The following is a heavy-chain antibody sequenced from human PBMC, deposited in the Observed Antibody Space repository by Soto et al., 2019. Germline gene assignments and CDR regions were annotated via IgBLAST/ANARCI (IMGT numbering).Heavy chain of an antibody. CDR1: GFTFSSYA. CDR2: ISGSGGST. CDR3: ASLPYGSYYYYYMDV. D-gene: IGHD3-10*01. J-gene: IGHJ6*03. Sequence: GGSLRLSCAASGFTFSSYAMSWVRQAPGKGLEWVSAISGSGGSTYYADSVKGRFTISRDNSKNTLYLQMNSLRAEDTAVYYCASLPYGSYYYYYMDVWGKGTTVTVSS. V-gene: IGHV3-23*01.